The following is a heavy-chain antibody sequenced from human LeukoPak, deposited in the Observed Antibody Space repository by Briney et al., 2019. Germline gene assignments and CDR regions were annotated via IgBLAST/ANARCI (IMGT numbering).Heavy chain of an antibody. J-gene: IGHJ3*02. CDR3: ARERLAYCGGDCYSHNAFDI. CDR2: ISSSSSYI. V-gene: IGHV3-21*01. D-gene: IGHD2-21*02. CDR1: GFTFSSYS. Sequence: GGSLRLSCAASGFTFSSYSMNWVRQAPGKGLEWVSSISSSSSYIYYADSVKGRFTISRDNAKNSLYLQMNSLRAEDTAVYYCARERLAYCGGDCYSHNAFDIWGQGTMVTVSS.